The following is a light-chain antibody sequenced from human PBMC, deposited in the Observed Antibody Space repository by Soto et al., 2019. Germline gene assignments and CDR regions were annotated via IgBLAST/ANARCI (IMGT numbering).Light chain of an antibody. V-gene: IGLV2-14*01. CDR1: SSDVGGYNY. CDR2: EVS. Sequence: QSALTQPASVSGSPGQSITISCTGTSSDVGGYNYVSWYQQHPGKAPKLIIYEVSNRPSGVPNRFFGSKSGNTASLTISGLQAEDEAEYYCTSYTSSSTLDVFGTATKLTVL. J-gene: IGLJ1*01. CDR3: TSYTSSSTLDV.